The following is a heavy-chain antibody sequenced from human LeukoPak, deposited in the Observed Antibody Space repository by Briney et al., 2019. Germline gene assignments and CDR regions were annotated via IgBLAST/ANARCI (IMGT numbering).Heavy chain of an antibody. V-gene: IGHV3-66*01. J-gene: IGHJ4*02. CDR2: IYSGGDT. CDR3: TRDPDG. CDR1: GFTVTNYY. Sequence: GGSLRLSCAASGFTVTNYYMSWVRQAPGKGLEWVSVIYSGGDTFHADSVKGRSTLSRDNSKNILYLQMTSLRAEDTAVYYCTRDPDGWGQGTLVTVSS.